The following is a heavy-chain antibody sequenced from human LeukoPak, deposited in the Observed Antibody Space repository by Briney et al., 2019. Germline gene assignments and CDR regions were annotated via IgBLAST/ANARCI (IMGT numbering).Heavy chain of an antibody. Sequence: GGSLRLSCAASGFTFSSYSMNWVRQAPGKGLEWVSSTSSSSSYIYYADSVKGRFTISRDNAKNSLYLQMNSLRAEDTAVYYCARNSIAARPLDYWGQGTLVTVSS. CDR1: GFTFSSYS. D-gene: IGHD6-6*01. V-gene: IGHV3-21*01. CDR3: ARNSIAARPLDY. J-gene: IGHJ4*02. CDR2: TSSSSSYI.